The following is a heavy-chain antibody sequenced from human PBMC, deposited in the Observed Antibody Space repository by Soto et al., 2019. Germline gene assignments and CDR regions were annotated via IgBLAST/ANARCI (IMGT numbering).Heavy chain of an antibody. J-gene: IGHJ6*03. CDR3: ARGPTVSNYDFWSGYSAPGYYYYMDV. CDR1: GFTVSSNY. Sequence: LSLTCAASGFTVSSNYMSWVRQAPGKGLEWVSVIYSGGSTYYADSVKGRFTISRDNSKNTLYLQMNSLRAEDTAVYYCARGPTVSNYDFWSGYSAPGYYYYMDVWGKGTTVTVSS. V-gene: IGHV3-66*01. D-gene: IGHD3-3*01. CDR2: IYSGGST.